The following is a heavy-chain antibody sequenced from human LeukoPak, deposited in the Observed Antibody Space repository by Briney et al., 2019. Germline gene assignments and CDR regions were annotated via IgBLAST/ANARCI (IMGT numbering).Heavy chain of an antibody. V-gene: IGHV4-59*01. CDR3: ARDPGYCSSTSCYDNSGYDL. D-gene: IGHD2-2*01. Sequence: SETLSLTCTVSGGSISSYYWSWIRQPPGKGLEWIWYIYYSGSTNYNPSLKRRVTISVDTSKTQFSLKLSSVTAADTAVDYCARDPGYCSSTSCYDNSGYDLWGQGTLVTVSS. J-gene: IGHJ4*02. CDR2: IYYSGST. CDR1: GGSISSYY.